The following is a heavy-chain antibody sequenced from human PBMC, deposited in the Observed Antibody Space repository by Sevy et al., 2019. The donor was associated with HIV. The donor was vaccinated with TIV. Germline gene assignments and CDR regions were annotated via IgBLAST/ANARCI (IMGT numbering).Heavy chain of an antibody. V-gene: IGHV3-23*01. Sequence: GGSLRLSCAASGFTFDNYAMSWVRQAPEKGLEWVSTISGGADTTYYADSVKGRFTISSDSSKDTLYLQMKSLRVEDTAVYYCAGVGGWEVTSLDNLFDPWGQGTLVTVSS. D-gene: IGHD1-26*01. CDR3: AGVGGWEVTSLDNLFDP. J-gene: IGHJ5*02. CDR1: GFTFDNYA. CDR2: ISGGADTT.